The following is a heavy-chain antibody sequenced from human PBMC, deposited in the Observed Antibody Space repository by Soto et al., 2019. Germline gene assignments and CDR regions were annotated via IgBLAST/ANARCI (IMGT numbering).Heavy chain of an antibody. J-gene: IGHJ1*01. CDR2: IWYDGSNK. Sequence: PGGSLRLSCAASGFTFSSYGMHWVRQAPGKGLEWVAVIWYDGSNKYYADSVKGRFTISRDNSKNTLCLQMNSLRAEDTAVYYCARDPFDIVGATMAYFQHWGQGTLVTVSS. CDR1: GFTFSSYG. D-gene: IGHD1-26*01. CDR3: ARDPFDIVGATMAYFQH. V-gene: IGHV3-33*01.